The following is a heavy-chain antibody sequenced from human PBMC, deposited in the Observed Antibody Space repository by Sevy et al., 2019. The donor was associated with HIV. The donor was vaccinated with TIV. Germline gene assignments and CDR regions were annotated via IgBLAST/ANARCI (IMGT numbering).Heavy chain of an antibody. V-gene: IGHV3-30*02. CDR3: AKDLGSSSWPFDY. CDR1: GFTFSNYG. J-gene: IGHJ4*02. CDR2: IRYDESNK. Sequence: GGSLRLSCAASGFTFSNYGMHWVRQAPGKGLEWVAFIRYDESNKHYADSVKGRFTISRDNSKNTLYLQMISLRAEDTAVYYCAKDLGSSSWPFDYWGQGTLVTVSS. D-gene: IGHD6-13*01.